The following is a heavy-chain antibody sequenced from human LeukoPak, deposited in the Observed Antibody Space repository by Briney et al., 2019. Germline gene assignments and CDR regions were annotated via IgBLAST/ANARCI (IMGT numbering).Heavy chain of an antibody. Sequence: GGSLRLSCAASGFTFSSYAMSWVRQAPGKGLEWVSYISSSGSTLYYADSVKGRFTISRDNAKNSLYLQMNSLRAEDTAVYYCAELGITMIGGVWGKGTTVTISS. CDR2: ISSSGSTL. CDR1: GFTFSSYA. J-gene: IGHJ6*04. D-gene: IGHD3-10*02. CDR3: AELGITMIGGV. V-gene: IGHV3-48*03.